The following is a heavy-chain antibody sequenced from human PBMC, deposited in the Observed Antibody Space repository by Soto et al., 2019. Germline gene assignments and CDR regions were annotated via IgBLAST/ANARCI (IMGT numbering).Heavy chain of an antibody. V-gene: IGHV1-69*13. CDR1: GGTFSSYA. Sequence: ASVKVSCKASGGTFSSYAISWVRQAPGQGLEWMGGIIPIFGTANYAQKFQGRVTITADESTSTAYMELSSLRSEDTAVYYAHLTYYYDSSGLDYWGQGTLVTVSS. CDR3: HLTYYYDSSGLDY. D-gene: IGHD3-22*01. CDR2: IIPIFGTA. J-gene: IGHJ4*02.